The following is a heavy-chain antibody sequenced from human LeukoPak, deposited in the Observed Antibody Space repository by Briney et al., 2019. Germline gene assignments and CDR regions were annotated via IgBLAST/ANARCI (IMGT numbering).Heavy chain of an antibody. D-gene: IGHD1-1*01. J-gene: IGHJ4*02. Sequence: GGSVRLSCAVSGITLNNYRMTCVRHATGKTRECVPDISYSDCSTKYAASVKGRFTISRDNPKNPLYPQMNSLRCEDPAVYFCERYPNEGFDYWGQGTLVTVPS. CDR2: ISYSDCST. CDR3: ERYPNEGFDY. CDR1: GITLNNYR. V-gene: IGHV3-23*01.